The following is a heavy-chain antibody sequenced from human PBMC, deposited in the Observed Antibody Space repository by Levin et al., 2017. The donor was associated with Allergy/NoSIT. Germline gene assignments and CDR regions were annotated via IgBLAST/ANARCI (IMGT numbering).Heavy chain of an antibody. CDR1: GFTFSSYA. CDR3: ARDRDWTEFGAYYHYYGMDV. V-gene: IGHV3-30-3*01. J-gene: IGHJ6*02. CDR2: ISYDGSNK. D-gene: IGHD1-1*01. Sequence: GGSLRLSCAASGFTFSSYAMHWVRQAPGKGLEWVAVISYDGSNKYYADSVKGRFTISRDNSKNTLYLQMNSLRAEDTAVYYCARDRDWTEFGAYYHYYGMDVWGQGTTVTVSS.